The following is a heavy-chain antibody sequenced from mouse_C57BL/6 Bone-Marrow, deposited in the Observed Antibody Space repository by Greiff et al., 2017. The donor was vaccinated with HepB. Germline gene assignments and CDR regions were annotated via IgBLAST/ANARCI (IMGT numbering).Heavy chain of an antibody. CDR1: GFTFSDYG. Sequence: EVQLLESGGGLVKPGGSLKLSCAASGFTFSDYGMHWVRQAPEQGLEWVAYISSGSSTIYYADTVKGRFTISRDNAKNTLFLQMTSLRSEDTAMYYCARRNYGSSFWFAYWGQGTLVTVSA. CDR3: ARRNYGSSFWFAY. V-gene: IGHV5-17*01. CDR2: ISSGSSTI. D-gene: IGHD1-1*01. J-gene: IGHJ3*01.